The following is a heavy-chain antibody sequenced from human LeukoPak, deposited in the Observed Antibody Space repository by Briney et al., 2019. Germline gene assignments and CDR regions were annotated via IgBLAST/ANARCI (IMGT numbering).Heavy chain of an antibody. CDR2: ISPSGGST. D-gene: IGHD3-9*01. V-gene: IGHV1-46*01. CDR3: AREKLSDILTGFDY. CDR1: GYTFTDYF. Sequence: GASVKVSCKASGYTFTDYFIHWVRQAPGQGLEWMGIISPSGGSTTYAQKFQGRVTMTRDTSTSTVYMELSSLRSEDTAVYYCAREKLSDILTGFDYWGQGALVTVSS. J-gene: IGHJ4*02.